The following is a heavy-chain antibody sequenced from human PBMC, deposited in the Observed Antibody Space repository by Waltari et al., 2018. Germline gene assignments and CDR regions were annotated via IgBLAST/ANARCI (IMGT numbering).Heavy chain of an antibody. CDR3: ARENYDFWSGYSPFDY. V-gene: IGHV1-69*13. Sequence: QVQLVQSGAEVKKPGSSVKVSCKASGGTFSSYAISWVRQAPGQGLEWMGRIIPIFGTANYAQKFQGRVTITADKSTSTAYMELSSLRSEDTAVYYCARENYDFWSGYSPFDYWGQGTLVTVSS. CDR1: GGTFSSYA. J-gene: IGHJ4*02. D-gene: IGHD3-3*01. CDR2: IIPIFGTA.